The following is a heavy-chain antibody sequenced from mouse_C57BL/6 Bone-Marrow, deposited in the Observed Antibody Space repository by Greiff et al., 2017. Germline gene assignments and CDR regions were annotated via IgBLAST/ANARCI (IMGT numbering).Heavy chain of an antibody. CDR3: ARGHFDV. V-gene: IGHV1-80*01. CDR1: GYAFSSYW. Sequence: VQLQPSGAELVKPGASVKISCKASGYAFSSYWMNWVQQRPGKGLEWIGQIYPGDGDTNYNGKFKGKATLTADKSSSTAYMQLSSLTSEDSAVYFCARGHFDVGGTGTTVTVSS. J-gene: IGHJ1*03. CDR2: IYPGDGDT.